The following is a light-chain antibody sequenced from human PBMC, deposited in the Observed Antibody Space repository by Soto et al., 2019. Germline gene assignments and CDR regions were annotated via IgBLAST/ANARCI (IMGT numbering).Light chain of an antibody. V-gene: IGKV3-15*01. Sequence: EIVMTQSPATLSVSPGERATLSWRASQSVSSNLAWYQQKTGQAPRILIYGASTRDTGIPARFSGSGSGTEFTLTISSLQSEDFSVYYCQQYNNSPRTFGQGTKVDIK. J-gene: IGKJ1*01. CDR3: QQYNNSPRT. CDR1: QSVSSN. CDR2: GAS.